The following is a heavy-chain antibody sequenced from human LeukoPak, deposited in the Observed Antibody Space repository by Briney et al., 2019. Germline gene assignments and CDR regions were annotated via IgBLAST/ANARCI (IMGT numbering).Heavy chain of an antibody. J-gene: IGHJ6*02. V-gene: IGHV4-59*01. CDR2: VYYSGST. Sequence: SETLSLTCTVSGGGISSYYWSWIRQPPGKGLEWIGYVYYSGSTNYNPSLKSRVTISVDTSKNQFSLKLSSVTAADTAVYYCARAQLNLLVDFGMDVWGQGTTVTVSS. CDR3: ARAQLNLLVDFGMDV. D-gene: IGHD1-1*01. CDR1: GGGISSYY.